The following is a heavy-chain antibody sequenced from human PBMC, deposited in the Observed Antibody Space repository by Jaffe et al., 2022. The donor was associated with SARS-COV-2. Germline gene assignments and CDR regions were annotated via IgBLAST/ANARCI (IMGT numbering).Heavy chain of an antibody. J-gene: IGHJ6*02. CDR1: GFTFSSYA. CDR2: ISYDGSNK. Sequence: QVQLVESGGGVVQPGRSLRLSCAASGFTFSSYAMHWVRQAPGKGLEWVAVISYDGSNKYYADSVKGRFTISRDNSKNTLYLQMNSLRAEDTAVYYCARAGKPQLRDYYYGMDVWGQGTTVTVSS. V-gene: IGHV3-30-3*01. CDR3: ARAGKPQLRDYYYGMDV.